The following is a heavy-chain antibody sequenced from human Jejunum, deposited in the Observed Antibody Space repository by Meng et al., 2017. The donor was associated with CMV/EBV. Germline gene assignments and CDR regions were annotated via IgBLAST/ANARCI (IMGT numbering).Heavy chain of an antibody. Sequence: GFSFSLYAMNWVRQAPGKGLDWVSSIDATSTYIYYADSVKGRFTISRDNAKNSLYLQMNSLRAEDTAVYYCARQTVVAGSYYGMDAWGQGTTVTVSS. J-gene: IGHJ6*02. CDR1: GFSFSLYA. CDR2: IDATSTYI. V-gene: IGHV3-21*06. D-gene: IGHD2-2*01. CDR3: ARQTVVAGSYYGMDA.